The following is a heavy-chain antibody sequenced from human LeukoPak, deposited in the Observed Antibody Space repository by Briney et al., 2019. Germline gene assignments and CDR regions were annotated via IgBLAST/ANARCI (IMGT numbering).Heavy chain of an antibody. D-gene: IGHD2-21*02. Sequence: GESLKISCKGSGYSFTSFWNGWVRQMPGKGLEWMGIIYPGDSDTRYSPSFQGQVTISADKSISTADLQWSSLKASDTAMYYCARLRCGGDCSYYYYYYGMDVWGQGTTVTVSS. J-gene: IGHJ6*02. CDR1: GYSFTSFW. CDR2: IYPGDSDT. V-gene: IGHV5-51*01. CDR3: ARLRCGGDCSYYYYYYGMDV.